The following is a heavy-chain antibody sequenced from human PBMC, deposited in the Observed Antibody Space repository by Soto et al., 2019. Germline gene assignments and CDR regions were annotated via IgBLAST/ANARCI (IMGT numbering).Heavy chain of an antibody. CDR1: GGSISSSSYY. J-gene: IGHJ4*02. Sequence: SETLSLTCTVSGGSISSSSYYWGWIRQPPGKGLEWIGSIYYSGSTYYNPSLKSRVTISVDTSKNQFSLKLSSVTAADTAVYYCARVVAATQNDYWGQGTLVTVSS. CDR2: IYYSGST. D-gene: IGHD2-15*01. V-gene: IGHV4-39*07. CDR3: ARVVAATQNDY.